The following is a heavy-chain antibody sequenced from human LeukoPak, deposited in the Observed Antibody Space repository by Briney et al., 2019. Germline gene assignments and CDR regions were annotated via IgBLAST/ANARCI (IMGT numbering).Heavy chain of an antibody. J-gene: IGHJ4*02. V-gene: IGHV1-2*02. CDR2: MNPDSGGT. CDR3: AGTSNYDFWSGYYTDYFDY. D-gene: IGHD3-3*01. Sequence: GASVRVSCKASGYTFTGYFMHWVRHAPGQGLEWMGWMNPDSGGTSYGRKFQGRVTMTRDTSISTAYMELSRLRSDDTAVYYCAGTSNYDFWSGYYTDYFDYWGQGTLVTVSS. CDR1: GYTFTGYF.